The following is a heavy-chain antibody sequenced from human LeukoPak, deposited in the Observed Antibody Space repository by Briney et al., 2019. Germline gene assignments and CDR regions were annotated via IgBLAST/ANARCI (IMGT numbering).Heavy chain of an antibody. CDR1: GFTFSSYA. V-gene: IGHV3-23*01. J-gene: IGHJ5*01. D-gene: IGHD1-26*01. CDR3: AKAGIVTYNWSDP. Sequence: GGSLRLSCAASGFTFSSYAMSWGRQAPGKGLEWVSAISGSGGSTYYADSVKGRFTMSRENSKTTLYLPLNRPRAQHTAVYYCAKAGIVTYNWSDPCGQRTPVTVSS. CDR2: ISGSGGST.